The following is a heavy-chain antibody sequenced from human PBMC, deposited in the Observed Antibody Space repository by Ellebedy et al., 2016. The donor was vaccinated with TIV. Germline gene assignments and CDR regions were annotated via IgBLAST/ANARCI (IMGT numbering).Heavy chain of an antibody. D-gene: IGHD2-21*02. CDR2: INPTGGAT. CDR1: GYSFTDYY. J-gene: IGHJ4*02. Sequence: AASVKVSCKASGYSFTDYYIHWSRQAPGQGLEWMGIINPTGGATNYALKFRGRVAMTRDTPTSSLFMELNSLTPEDTATYFCARGVDCAADCYPDYWGQGTLVTVSS. V-gene: IGHV1-46*01. CDR3: ARGVDCAADCYPDY.